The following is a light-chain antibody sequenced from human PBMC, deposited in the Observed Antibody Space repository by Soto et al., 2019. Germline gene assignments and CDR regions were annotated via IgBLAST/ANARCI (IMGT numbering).Light chain of an antibody. J-gene: IGKJ3*01. Sequence: EIVLTQSPDTLSLSPGERATLSCRASQSVNNYLAWYQQVHGQAPRLLIYDASKRATGIPARFSGSGSGTYFTLTISSLEPEDSAVYYCQLRSNWIFTFGPGTKVEI. CDR2: DAS. V-gene: IGKV3-11*01. CDR3: QLRSNWIFT. CDR1: QSVNNY.